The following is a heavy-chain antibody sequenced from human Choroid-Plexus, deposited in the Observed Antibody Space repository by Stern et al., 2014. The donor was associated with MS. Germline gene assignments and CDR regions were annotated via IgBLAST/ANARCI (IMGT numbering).Heavy chain of an antibody. J-gene: IGHJ4*02. V-gene: IGHV4-31*03. Sequence: VQLVESGPGLGKPSQTLSLTCTVSGGSISSGGYYWSWIRQHPGKGLERIGCIYCSGSTYYNPSLKSRVSISVDTSKNQFSLKLSSVTAADTAVYYCARGPPDYYDSSGYYTYWGQGTLVTVSS. CDR1: GGSISSGGYY. CDR2: IYCSGST. CDR3: ARGPPDYYDSSGYYTY. D-gene: IGHD3-22*01.